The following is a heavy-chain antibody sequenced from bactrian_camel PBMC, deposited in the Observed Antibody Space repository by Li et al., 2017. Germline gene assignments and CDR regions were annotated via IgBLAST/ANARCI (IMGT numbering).Heavy chain of an antibody. CDR3: ITDGSVVPGVNGGLFGY. CDR1: GFTFTKYH. V-gene: IGHV3S6*01. Sequence: HVQLVESGGGLVQPGGSLRLSCAVSGYTFASGFTFTKYHMSWVRHSPGKGLEWVSGIWADGSHTFYGDSVKGRFTMSRDNAKNTLYLQMNSLKSEDTALYYCITDGSVVPGVNGGLFGYWGQGTQVTV. D-gene: IGHD7*01. CDR2: IWADGSHT. J-gene: IGHJ6*01.